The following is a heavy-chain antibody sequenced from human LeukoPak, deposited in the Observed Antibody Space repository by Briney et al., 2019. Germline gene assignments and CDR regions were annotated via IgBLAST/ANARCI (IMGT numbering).Heavy chain of an antibody. CDR3: ARVNLERRDSGY. V-gene: IGHV4-39*07. Sequence: SETLSLTCTVSGGSISSSSYYWGWIRQPPGKGLEWIGSIYYSGSTYYNPSLKSRVTISVDTSKNQFSLKLSSVTAADTAVYYCARVNLERRDSGYWGQGTLVTVSS. D-gene: IGHD1-1*01. CDR1: GGSISSSSYY. CDR2: IYYSGST. J-gene: IGHJ4*02.